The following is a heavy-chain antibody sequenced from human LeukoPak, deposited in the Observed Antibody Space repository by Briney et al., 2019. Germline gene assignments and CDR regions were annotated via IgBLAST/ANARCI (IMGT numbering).Heavy chain of an antibody. Sequence: GRSLRLSCAASGFTFSSYAMHWVRQAPGKGLEWVAVISYDGSNKYYADSVKGRFTISRDNSKNTLYLQMNSLRAEDTAVYYCARRTELRFLEWLNDYYYYYGMDVWGQGTTVTVSS. J-gene: IGHJ6*02. CDR3: ARRTELRFLEWLNDYYYYYGMDV. CDR1: GFTFSSYA. D-gene: IGHD3-3*01. V-gene: IGHV3-30-3*01. CDR2: ISYDGSNK.